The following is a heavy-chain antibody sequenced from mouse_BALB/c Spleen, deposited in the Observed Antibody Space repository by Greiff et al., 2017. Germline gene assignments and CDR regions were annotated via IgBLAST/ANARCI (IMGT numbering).Heavy chain of an antibody. Sequence: EVQVVESGGDLVKPGGSLKLSCAASGFTFSSYGMSWVRQTPDKRLEWVATISSGGSYTYYPDSVKGRFTISRDNAKNTLYLQMSSLKSEDTAMYYCARPTTVVADYYAMDYWGQGTSVTVSS. V-gene: IGHV5-6*01. CDR3: ARPTTVVADYYAMDY. CDR1: GFTFSSYG. J-gene: IGHJ4*01. CDR2: ISSGGSYT. D-gene: IGHD1-1*01.